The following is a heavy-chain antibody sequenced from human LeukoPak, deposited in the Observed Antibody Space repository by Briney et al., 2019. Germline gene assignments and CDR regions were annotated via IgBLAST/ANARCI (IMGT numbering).Heavy chain of an antibody. D-gene: IGHD3-16*02. Sequence: SETLSLTCTVSGDSISSGSFYWSWIRQAAGKGLEWIGRVSSSGRTTYNPSLKSRLTISITTSKNQFSLKVTSVTAADTAVYYCASHVIPNDAFDIWGQGTMVTVSS. J-gene: IGHJ3*02. CDR1: GDSISSGSFY. CDR2: VSSSGRT. V-gene: IGHV4-61*02. CDR3: ASHVIPNDAFDI.